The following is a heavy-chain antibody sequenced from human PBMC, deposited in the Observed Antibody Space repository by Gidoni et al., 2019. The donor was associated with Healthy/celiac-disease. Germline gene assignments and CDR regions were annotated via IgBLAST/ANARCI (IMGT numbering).Heavy chain of an antibody. J-gene: IGHJ4*02. Sequence: EVQLVESGGGLVKPGRSLRISCTASGFTFGDYAMSWFRQATGKGLEWVGFIRSKAYGGTTEYAASVKGRFTISRDDSKSIAYLQMNSLKTEDTAVYYCTRDRGVSYDFWSGYYQDYWGQGTLVTVSS. CDR3: TRDRGVSYDFWSGYYQDY. D-gene: IGHD3-3*01. V-gene: IGHV3-49*05. CDR2: IRSKAYGGTT. CDR1: GFTFGDYA.